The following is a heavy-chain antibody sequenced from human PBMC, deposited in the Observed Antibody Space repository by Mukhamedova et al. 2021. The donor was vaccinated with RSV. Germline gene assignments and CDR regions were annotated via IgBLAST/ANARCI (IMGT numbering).Heavy chain of an antibody. CDR3: TRLLDSGTSYSAFDI. J-gene: IGHJ3*02. V-gene: IGHV3-73*01. CDR2: IKTKGNSYET. D-gene: IGHD1-26*01. Sequence: IKTKGNSYETAYAESVKGRFTISRDDSKNTAYLQMNSLKTEATALYYCTRLLDSGTSYSAFDIWGQGTMVTVSS.